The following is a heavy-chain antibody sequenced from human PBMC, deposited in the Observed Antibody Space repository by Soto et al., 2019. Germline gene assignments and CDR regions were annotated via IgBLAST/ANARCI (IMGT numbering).Heavy chain of an antibody. CDR1: GFTFSHAW. CDR2: IKTKADGETK. Sequence: PGGSLRLSCAASGFTFSHAWMSWVGQAPGKGLEWVGRIKTKADGETKDYGAPVRGRFTISRDDSQDILYLHMNSLRIEDTAVYYCCVIKRRDQYSTSGYWFDPWGPGTLVTVSS. CDR3: CVIKRRDQYSTSGYWFDP. D-gene: IGHD4-4*01. J-gene: IGHJ5*02. V-gene: IGHV3-15*01.